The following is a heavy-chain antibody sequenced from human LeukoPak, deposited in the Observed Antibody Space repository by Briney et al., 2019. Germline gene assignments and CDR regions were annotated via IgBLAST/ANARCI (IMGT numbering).Heavy chain of an antibody. CDR1: GFTFSSYS. V-gene: IGHV3-21*01. Sequence: PGGSLRLSCAASGFTFSSYSMNWVRQAPGKGLEWVSSISSSSSYIYYADSVKGRFTISRDNAKNSLYMQMNSLRAEDTAVYYSARIRITERGYSSSHGMDVWGQGTTVTVSS. D-gene: IGHD6-13*01. J-gene: IGHJ6*02. CDR2: ISSSSSYI. CDR3: ARIRITERGYSSSHGMDV.